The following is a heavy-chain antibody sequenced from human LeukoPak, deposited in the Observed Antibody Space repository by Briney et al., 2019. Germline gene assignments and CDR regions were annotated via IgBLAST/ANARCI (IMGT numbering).Heavy chain of an antibody. CDR2: ISYDGSNK. J-gene: IGHJ6*03. Sequence: GGSLRLSCAASGFTFSSYSMNWVRQAPGKGLEGVAVISYDGSNKYYVDSVKGRFTISRDNTKNTLYLQMNSLRPEDTAVYYCARQPGGGSFDHYYYYMDVWGKGTTVTVSS. V-gene: IGHV3-30*03. CDR1: GFTFSSYS. D-gene: IGHD2-15*01. CDR3: ARQPGGGSFDHYYYYMDV.